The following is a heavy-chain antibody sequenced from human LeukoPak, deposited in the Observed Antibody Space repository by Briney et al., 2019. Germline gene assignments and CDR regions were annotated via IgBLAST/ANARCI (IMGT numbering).Heavy chain of an antibody. V-gene: IGHV4-34*01. J-gene: IGHJ5*02. D-gene: IGHD3-3*01. CDR1: GGSFSGYY. Sequence: SETLSLTCAVYGGSFSGYYWSWIRQPPGKGLEWIGEINHSGSTNYNPSLKSRVTISVDTSKNQFSLKLSSVTAADTAVYYCARDIPNFEIFGSKGGWFDPWGQGTLVTVSS. CDR2: INHSGST. CDR3: ARDIPNFEIFGSKGGWFDP.